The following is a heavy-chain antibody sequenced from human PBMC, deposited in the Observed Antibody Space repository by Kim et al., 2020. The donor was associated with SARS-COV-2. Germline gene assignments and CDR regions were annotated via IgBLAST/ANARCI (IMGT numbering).Heavy chain of an antibody. V-gene: IGHV3-15*01. CDR2: IKSKTDGGTT. CDR1: GFTFSNAW. J-gene: IGHJ4*02. Sequence: GGSLRLSCAASGFTFSNAWMSWVRQAPGKGLEWVGRIKSKTDGGTTDYAAPVKGRFTISRDDSKNTLYLQMNSLKTEDTAVYYCTTIVDYGDYQGIDYWGQGTLVTVSS. CDR3: TTIVDYGDYQGIDY. D-gene: IGHD4-17*01.